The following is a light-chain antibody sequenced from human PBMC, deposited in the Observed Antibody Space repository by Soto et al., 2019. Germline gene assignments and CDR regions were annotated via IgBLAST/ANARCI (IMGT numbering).Light chain of an antibody. CDR1: KLGDRF. CDR3: QAWDTSTGVV. CDR2: QDT. J-gene: IGLJ2*01. Sequence: SYELTQPPSVSVSPGQTASIPCSGDKLGDRFTCWYQQKPGQSPVMIIYQDTRRPSGIPERFSASNSGNTATLTISGTQAMDEADYYCQAWDTSTGVVFGGGTKVTVL. V-gene: IGLV3-1*01.